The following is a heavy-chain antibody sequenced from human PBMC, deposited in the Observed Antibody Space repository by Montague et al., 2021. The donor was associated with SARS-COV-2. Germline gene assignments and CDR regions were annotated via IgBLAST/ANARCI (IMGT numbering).Heavy chain of an antibody. J-gene: IGHJ4*02. CDR1: GFTFRSYT. Sequence: SLRLSCAASGFTFRSYTMNWVRQSPGMGLEWVSFISSSSSSIYYADSLKGRFTISRDNAKNSLYLQMNSLRVEDTAVYYCVRGGACSGGKCNGGARDWGQGTLVPVSS. CDR2: ISSSSSSI. CDR3: VRGGACSGGKCNGGARD. D-gene: IGHD2-15*01. V-gene: IGHV3-21*01.